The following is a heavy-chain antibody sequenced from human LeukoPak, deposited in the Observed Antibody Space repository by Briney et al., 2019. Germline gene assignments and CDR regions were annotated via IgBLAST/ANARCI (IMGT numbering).Heavy chain of an antibody. Sequence: SQTLSLTCTVSGGSISSGSYYWSWIRQPAGKGLEWIGRIYTSGSTNYNPSLKSRVTISVDTSKNQFSLKLSSVTAADTAVYYCARDSSGYYYDYWGQGTLDTVSS. V-gene: IGHV4-61*02. J-gene: IGHJ4*02. CDR2: IYTSGST. CDR3: ARDSSGYYYDY. CDR1: GGSISSGSYY. D-gene: IGHD3-22*01.